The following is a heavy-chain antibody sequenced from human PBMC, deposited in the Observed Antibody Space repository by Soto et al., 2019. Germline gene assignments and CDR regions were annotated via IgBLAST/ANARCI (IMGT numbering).Heavy chain of an antibody. CDR3: ARGFALGGVIMGWFDP. CDR1: GGTFSSYA. Sequence: QVQLVQSGAEVKKPGSSVKVSCKASGGTFSSYAISWVRQAPGQGLEWMGGIIPIFGTANYAQKFQGRVTITADESTSTAYMELSSLRAEDTAVYFCARGFALGGVIMGWFDPWGQGTLVHVSS. D-gene: IGHD3-16*01. CDR2: IIPIFGTA. V-gene: IGHV1-69*01. J-gene: IGHJ5*02.